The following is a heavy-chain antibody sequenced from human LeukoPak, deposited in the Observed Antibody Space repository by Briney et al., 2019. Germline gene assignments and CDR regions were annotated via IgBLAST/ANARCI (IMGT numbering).Heavy chain of an antibody. V-gene: IGHV4-38-2*02. D-gene: IGHD3-22*01. CDR1: GYSITSGYY. CDR3: ARDRGITMIVVVTIDAFDI. Sequence: PSETLSLTCTVSGYSITSGYYWGWIRQPPGKGLEWIGSIYYSGSTYYNPSLKSRVTISVDTSKNQFSLKLSSVTAADTAVYYCARDRGITMIVVVTIDAFDIWGQGTMVTVSS. CDR2: IYYSGST. J-gene: IGHJ3*02.